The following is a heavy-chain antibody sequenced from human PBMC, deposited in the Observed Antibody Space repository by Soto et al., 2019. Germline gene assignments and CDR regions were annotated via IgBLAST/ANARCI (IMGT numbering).Heavy chain of an antibody. Sequence: ASVNVSCKASGFDFGSFCIQFLRQTRGRGLEWIGWIVVVSGSTNYARHFQGRVAISRDMSSSTAYLDLYDLKSDDTAVYFCSADHPHMAMGWPVWGQGTTVTVSS. CDR3: SADHPHMAMGWPV. CDR2: IVVVSGST. CDR1: GFDFGSFC. V-gene: IGHV1-58*02. J-gene: IGHJ6*02. D-gene: IGHD1-26*01.